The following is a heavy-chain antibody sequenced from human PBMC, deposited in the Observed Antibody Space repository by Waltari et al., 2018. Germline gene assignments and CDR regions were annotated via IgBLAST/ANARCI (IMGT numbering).Heavy chain of an antibody. J-gene: IGHJ4*02. CDR2: IYSGCST. CDR1: GFTVSSNY. Sequence: EVQLVESGGGLVQPGGSLRLSCAASGFTVSSNYMSWVRQAPGKGLEWVSVIYSGCSTDYADSVKGIFTSSRDNSKNTLYLQMNSRRAEDTAGYYCARGLGAVAVGWGQGTLVTVSS. CDR3: ARGLGAVAVG. D-gene: IGHD6-19*01. V-gene: IGHV3-66*01.